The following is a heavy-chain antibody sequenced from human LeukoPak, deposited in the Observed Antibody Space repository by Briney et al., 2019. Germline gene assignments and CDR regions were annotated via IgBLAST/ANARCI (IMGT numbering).Heavy chain of an antibody. CDR2: IYTSGST. Sequence: PSETLSLTCTASGGSISSYYWSWIRQPAGKGLEWIGRIYTSGSTNYNPSLKSRVTMSVDTSKNQFSLKLTFVPAAAPAVYYCARVLSPGRTGQYGMDVWGKGTTVTVSS. J-gene: IGHJ6*04. CDR3: ARVLSPGRTGQYGMDV. V-gene: IGHV4-4*07. CDR1: GGSISSYY.